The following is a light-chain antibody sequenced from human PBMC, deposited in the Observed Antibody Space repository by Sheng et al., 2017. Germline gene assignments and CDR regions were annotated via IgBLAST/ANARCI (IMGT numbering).Light chain of an antibody. CDR2: AAS. J-gene: IGKJ1*01. Sequence: DIQMTQSPSSLSATVGDRVTITCRASQSITTYLNWYQQKPGKAPKLLIYAASTLQYGVPSRFSGSGSGTDFTLTISSLQPEDFATYFCQQSYTSPRTF. CDR1: QSITTY. V-gene: IGKV1-39*01. CDR3: QQSYTSPRT.